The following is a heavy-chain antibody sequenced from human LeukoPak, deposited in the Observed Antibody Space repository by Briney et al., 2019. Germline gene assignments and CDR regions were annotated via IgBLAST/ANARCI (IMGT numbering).Heavy chain of an antibody. CDR3: ATTRGIAAAGTFAFDI. Sequence: SETLSLTCTVSGGSISSYYWSWIRQPPGKGLEWIGYIYYSGSTNYNPSLKSRVTISVDTSKNQFSLKLSSVTAADTAVYYCATTRGIAAAGTFAFDIWGQGTMVTVSS. V-gene: IGHV4-59*08. CDR1: GGSISSYY. J-gene: IGHJ3*02. D-gene: IGHD6-13*01. CDR2: IYYSGST.